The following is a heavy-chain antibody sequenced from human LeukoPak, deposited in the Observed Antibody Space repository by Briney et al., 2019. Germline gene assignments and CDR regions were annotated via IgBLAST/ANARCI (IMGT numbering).Heavy chain of an antibody. V-gene: IGHV3-21*01. CDR3: ARDGLERVVTATKYYYYYGMDV. CDR2: ISSSSSYI. D-gene: IGHD2-21*02. CDR1: GFTFRSYS. Sequence: PGGFLRLSCAASGFTFRSYSMHWVRQAPGKGLEWVSSISSSSSYIYYADSVKGRFTISRDNAKNSLYLQMTSLRAEDTAVYYCARDGLERVVTATKYYYYYGMDVWGQGTTVTVSS. J-gene: IGHJ6*02.